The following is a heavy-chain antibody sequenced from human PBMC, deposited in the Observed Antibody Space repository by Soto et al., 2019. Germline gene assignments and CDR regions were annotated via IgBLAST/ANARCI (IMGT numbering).Heavy chain of an antibody. Sequence: GGSLRLSCAASGFTFSSYAMSWVRQAPGKGLEWVSAISGSGGSTYYADSVKGRFNISRDNSKNTLYLQMNSLRAEDTAVYYCAKDFYPVYDDPYFDYWGQGTLVTVSS. V-gene: IGHV3-23*01. CDR1: GFTFSSYA. D-gene: IGHD3-3*01. CDR2: ISGSGGST. J-gene: IGHJ4*02. CDR3: AKDFYPVYDDPYFDY.